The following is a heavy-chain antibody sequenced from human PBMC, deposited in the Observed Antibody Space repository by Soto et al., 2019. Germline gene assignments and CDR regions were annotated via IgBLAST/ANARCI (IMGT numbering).Heavy chain of an antibody. J-gene: IGHJ5*02. Sequence: QVQLQESGPGLVKPSQTLSLTCTVSGGSISSGGYYWSWIRQHPGKGLEWIGYIYYSGSTYYNPSLKSRVTISVDTSKNQFSLKLSSVTAADTAVYYCATILVLVPAAIPEPPAGWFDPWGQGTLVTVSS. V-gene: IGHV4-31*03. CDR2: IYYSGST. CDR1: GGSISSGGYY. CDR3: ATILVLVPAAIPEPPAGWFDP. D-gene: IGHD2-2*01.